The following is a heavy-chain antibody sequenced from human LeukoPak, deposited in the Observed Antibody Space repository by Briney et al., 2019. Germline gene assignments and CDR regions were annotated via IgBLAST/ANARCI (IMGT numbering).Heavy chain of an antibody. J-gene: IGHJ6*04. CDR2: ISSSGSTI. CDR3: AELGITMIGGV. Sequence: GGSLRLSCAASGFTFSSYAMNWVRQAPGKGLEWVSYISSSGSTIYYADSVKGRFTISRDNAKNSLYLQMNSLRAEDTAVYYCAELGITMIGGVWGKGTTVTVSS. D-gene: IGHD3-10*02. CDR1: GFTFSSYA. V-gene: IGHV3-48*03.